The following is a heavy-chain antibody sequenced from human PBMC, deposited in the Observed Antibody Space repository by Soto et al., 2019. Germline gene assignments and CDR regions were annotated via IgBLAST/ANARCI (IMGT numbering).Heavy chain of an antibody. V-gene: IGHV4-39*07. CDR2: IFHSGST. CDR1: GDSITRSNFY. J-gene: IGHJ5*02. Sequence: PSETLSLTCTVSGDSITRSNFYWGWIRQPPGKGLEWLGSIFHSGSTYYNPSLKSRVTISVDRSENQFSLKLTSVTAADTAVYYCVRESTTSGPNWFDTWGPGILVTVSS. D-gene: IGHD1-1*01. CDR3: VRESTTSGPNWFDT.